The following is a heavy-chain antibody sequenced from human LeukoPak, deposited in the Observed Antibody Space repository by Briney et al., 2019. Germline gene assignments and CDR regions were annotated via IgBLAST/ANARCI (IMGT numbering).Heavy chain of an antibody. CDR3: ARGTGDLGDAFDI. CDR1: GFTFSSYG. CDR2: IWYDGSNK. J-gene: IGHJ3*02. D-gene: IGHD2-21*01. Sequence: PGRSLRLSCAASGFTFSSYGMHWVRQAPGKGLEWVAVIWYDGSNKYYADSVKGRFTISRDNSKNTLYLQMNSLRAEDTAVYYCARGTGDLGDAFDIWGQGTMVTVSS. V-gene: IGHV3-33*01.